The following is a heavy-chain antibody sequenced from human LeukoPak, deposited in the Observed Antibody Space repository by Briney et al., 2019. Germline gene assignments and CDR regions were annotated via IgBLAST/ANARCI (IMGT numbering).Heavy chain of an antibody. V-gene: IGHV4-59*12. CDR2: VYYSGST. J-gene: IGHJ5*02. D-gene: IGHD3-10*01. CDR3: AIVVGSGRGNWFAP. Sequence: SETLSLTCTVSGGPISPYYWRWIRQPPGKGLEGIGYVYYSGSTNYNPSLKSRVTISVDRSKNQLSLTVSSPTAAVTAVYYCAIVVGSGRGNWFAPWVQGSLVIVSS. CDR1: GGPISPYY.